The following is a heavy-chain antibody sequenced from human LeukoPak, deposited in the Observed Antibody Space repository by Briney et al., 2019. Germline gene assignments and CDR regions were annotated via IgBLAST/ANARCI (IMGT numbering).Heavy chain of an antibody. Sequence: GGSLRLSCAASRFTFSSYAMSRVRQAPGKGLVWVSHINSDGSITSYADSVKGRFTISRDNAKNTLYLQMNSLRAEDTAVYYCARDAVDTANAVWGQGTTVTVSS. CDR1: RFTFSSYA. CDR2: INSDGSIT. D-gene: IGHD5-18*01. V-gene: IGHV3-74*01. CDR3: ARDAVDTANAV. J-gene: IGHJ6*02.